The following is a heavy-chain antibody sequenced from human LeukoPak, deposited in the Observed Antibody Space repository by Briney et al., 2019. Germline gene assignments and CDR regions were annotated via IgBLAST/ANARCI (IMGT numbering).Heavy chain of an antibody. CDR3: ARGAAVAGPNGAEYFQH. CDR1: GGSFSGYY. J-gene: IGHJ1*01. Sequence: SETLSLTCAVYGGSFSGYYWSWTRQPPGKGLEWIGEINHSGSTNYNPSLKSRVTISVDTSKNQFSLKLSSVTAADTAVYYCARGAAVAGPNGAEYFQHWGQGTLVTVSS. D-gene: IGHD6-19*01. CDR2: INHSGST. V-gene: IGHV4-34*01.